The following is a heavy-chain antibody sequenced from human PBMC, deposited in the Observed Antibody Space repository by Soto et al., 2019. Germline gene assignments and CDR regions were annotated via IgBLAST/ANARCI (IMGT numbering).Heavy chain of an antibody. Sequence: ASVKVSCKASGYTFTSYGISWVRQAPGQGLEWMGWISAYNGNTNYAQKLQGRVTMTTDTSTSTAYKELRSLKSDDTAVYYCARDVVRAAAGPWGQGTLVTVSS. D-gene: IGHD6-13*01. CDR3: ARDVVRAAAGP. J-gene: IGHJ5*02. CDR2: ISAYNGNT. CDR1: GYTFTSYG. V-gene: IGHV1-18*01.